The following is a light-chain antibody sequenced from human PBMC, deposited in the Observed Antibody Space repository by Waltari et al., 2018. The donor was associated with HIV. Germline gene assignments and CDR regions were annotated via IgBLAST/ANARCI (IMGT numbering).Light chain of an antibody. CDR1: DIGRKH. Sequence: SYVLTQPPSVSVAPGETARITCGGSDIGRKHVHWYQQKSGQAPLLVIYDDRLRPSGIPARLSGCNSGNTATLTISRVEGADEADYYCQVWENSRDQSFGPGTRVTV. CDR2: DDR. CDR3: QVWENSRDQS. J-gene: IGLJ1*01. V-gene: IGLV3-21*01.